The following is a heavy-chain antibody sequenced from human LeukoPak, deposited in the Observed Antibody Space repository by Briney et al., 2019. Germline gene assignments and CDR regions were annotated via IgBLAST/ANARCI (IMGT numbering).Heavy chain of an antibody. CDR2: INQDGSAQ. V-gene: IGHV3-7*01. CDR3: ARVVDVVGWFDP. J-gene: IGHJ5*02. CDR1: GFTFRSYW. Sequence: GGSLRLSCAASGFTFRSYWMSWVRQAPGKGLEWVANINQDGSAQYYVDSVMGRFAISRDNAKNSLYLQMNSLRAEDTAVYYCARVVDVVGWFDPWGQGTLVTVSS. D-gene: IGHD5-12*01.